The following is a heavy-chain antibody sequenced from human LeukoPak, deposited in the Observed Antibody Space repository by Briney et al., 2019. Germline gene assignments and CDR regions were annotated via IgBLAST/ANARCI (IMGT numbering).Heavy chain of an antibody. V-gene: IGHV4-4*07. Sequence: SETLSLTYTVSGGSISSYYWSWIRQPAGKGLEWIGRIYTSGSTNYNPSLKSRVTMSVDTSKNQFSLKLSSVTAADTAVYYCARERYNWNYVYMDVWGKGTTVTVSS. J-gene: IGHJ6*03. D-gene: IGHD1-7*01. CDR3: ARERYNWNYVYMDV. CDR1: GGSISSYY. CDR2: IYTSGST.